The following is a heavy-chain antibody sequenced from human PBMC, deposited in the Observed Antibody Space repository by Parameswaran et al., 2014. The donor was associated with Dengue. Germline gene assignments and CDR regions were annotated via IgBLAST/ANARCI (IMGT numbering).Heavy chain of an antibody. CDR3: AHTKGGIYGYLNWFDP. V-gene: IGHV2-5*05. J-gene: IGHJ5*02. Sequence: WIRQPPGKGLEWLALIYWDDDKRYGPSLQSRLTITKDTSKNQVVLTMTDMDPVDTATYYCAHTKGGIYGYLNWFDPWGQGTLVTVSS. D-gene: IGHD5-18*01. CDR2: IYWDDDK.